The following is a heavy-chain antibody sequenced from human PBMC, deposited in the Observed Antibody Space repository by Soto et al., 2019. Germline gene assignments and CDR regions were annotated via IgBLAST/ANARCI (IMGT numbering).Heavy chain of an antibody. CDR3: ARQGSCSGDSCSSFLFSFDV. J-gene: IGHJ3*01. V-gene: IGHV4-39*01. Sequence: SETLSLTCTVSGGSGSYYWAWIRQPPGQGLEYIGSIHDSGSAYYSPSLKRRVNLSADMSKNQLSLRLRSVTAADTAVYYCARQGSCSGDSCSSFLFSFDVWAQGTMVTVSS. CDR2: IHDSGSA. CDR1: GGSGSYY. D-gene: IGHD2-15*01.